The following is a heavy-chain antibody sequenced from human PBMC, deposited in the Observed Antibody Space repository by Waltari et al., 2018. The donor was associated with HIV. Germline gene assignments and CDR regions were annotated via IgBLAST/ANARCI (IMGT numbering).Heavy chain of an antibody. J-gene: IGHJ5*02. CDR3: TREVRQLNWFDP. D-gene: IGHD1-1*01. Sequence: QVQLQESGPGLVKPSETLSLTCTVSGGSMSNYYWSWIRQPAGKGLEWIGRISTSGSTNYSPSLKSRVTMSVDTSKNQFSLKLSSVTAADTAVYYCTREVRQLNWFDPWGQGTLVTVSS. CDR1: GGSMSNYY. CDR2: ISTSGST. V-gene: IGHV4-4*07.